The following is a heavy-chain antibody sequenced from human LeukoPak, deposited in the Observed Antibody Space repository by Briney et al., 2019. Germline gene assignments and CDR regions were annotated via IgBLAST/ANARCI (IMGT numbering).Heavy chain of an antibody. Sequence: ASVKVSCKASGGTFSSYAISWVRQAPGQGLEWMGGIIPIFGTANYAQKFQGRVTITADESTSTAYMELSSLRSEDTAVYYCARDVGGDFWSGSHYFDYWGQGTLVTVSS. V-gene: IGHV1-69*13. D-gene: IGHD3-3*01. CDR2: IIPIFGTA. J-gene: IGHJ4*02. CDR1: GGTFSSYA. CDR3: ARDVGGDFWSGSHYFDY.